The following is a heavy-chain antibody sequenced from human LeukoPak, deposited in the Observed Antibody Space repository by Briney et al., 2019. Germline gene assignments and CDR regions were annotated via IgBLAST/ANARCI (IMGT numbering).Heavy chain of an antibody. J-gene: IGHJ3*02. CDR1: GFTSSSYA. CDR3: AKDDFDSGYSSGSYAFDI. CDR2: ISGSGGST. D-gene: IGHD6-19*01. V-gene: IGHV3-23*01. Sequence: GGSLRLSCAASGFTSSSYAMSWVRQAPGKGLEWVSVISGSGGSTYYADSVKGRFTISRDNSKNTLYLQMNSLRAEDTAVYYCAKDDFDSGYSSGSYAFDIWGQGTMVTVSS.